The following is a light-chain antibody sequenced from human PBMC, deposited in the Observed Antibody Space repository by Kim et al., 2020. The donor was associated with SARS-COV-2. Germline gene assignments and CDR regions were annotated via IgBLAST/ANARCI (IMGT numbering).Light chain of an antibody. V-gene: IGKV3-15*01. CDR1: QSISAN. CDR2: DAS. J-gene: IGKJ2*03. Sequence: VSPGERVPLSCRASQSISANLAWYPQKPGQAPRLLIYDASTRATGIPARFSGSGSGTEFTLTIRDLQSEDFAVHYCQQYSNWPPYSFGQGTKLEI. CDR3: QQYSNWPPYS.